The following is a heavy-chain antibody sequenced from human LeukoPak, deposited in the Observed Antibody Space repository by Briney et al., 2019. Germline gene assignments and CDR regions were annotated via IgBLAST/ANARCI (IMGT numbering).Heavy chain of an antibody. V-gene: IGHV4-59*01. CDR2: IYYSGST. Sequence: SETLSLTCTVSGGSISSYYWSWIRQPPGKGLEWIRYIYYSGSTNYNPSLKSRVTISVDTSKNQFSLKLSSVTAADTAVYYCARAVTIFGVVINNWFDPWGQGTLVTVSS. J-gene: IGHJ5*02. CDR1: GGSISSYY. D-gene: IGHD3-3*01. CDR3: ARAVTIFGVVINNWFDP.